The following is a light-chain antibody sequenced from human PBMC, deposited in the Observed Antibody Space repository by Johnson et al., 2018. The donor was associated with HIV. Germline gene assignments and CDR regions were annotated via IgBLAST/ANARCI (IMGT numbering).Light chain of an antibody. CDR1: SSNIGNNY. Sequence: QSVLTQPPSVSAAPGQKVTISCSGSSSNIGNNYVSWYQQLQGTAPKLLIYENTKRPSGIPDRFSGSKSGTSATLGITGLQTGDEADYYCGTWDTSLSAGGVFGTGTKVTVL. CDR2: ENT. J-gene: IGLJ1*01. CDR3: GTWDTSLSAGGV. V-gene: IGLV1-51*02.